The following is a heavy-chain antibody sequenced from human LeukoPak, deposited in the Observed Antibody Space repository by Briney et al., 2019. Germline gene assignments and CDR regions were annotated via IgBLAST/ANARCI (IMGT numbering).Heavy chain of an antibody. Sequence: SETLSLTCAVYGGSFSGYYWSWIRQPPGKGLEWIGEINHSGSTNYNPSLKSRVTISVDTSKNQFSLKLSSVTAADTAVYYCARQNYDSSGPAGSWGQGTLVTVSS. CDR3: ARQNYDSSGPAGS. CDR1: GGSFSGYY. J-gene: IGHJ5*02. V-gene: IGHV4-34*01. CDR2: INHSGST. D-gene: IGHD3-22*01.